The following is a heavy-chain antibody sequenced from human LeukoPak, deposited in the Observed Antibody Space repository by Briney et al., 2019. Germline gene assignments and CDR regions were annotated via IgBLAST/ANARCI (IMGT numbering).Heavy chain of an antibody. J-gene: IGHJ4*02. CDR1: GFTPSSYT. D-gene: IGHD1-26*01. CDR2: ISGRGDFL. CDR3: ARRSGSYDY. V-gene: IGHV3-21*01. Sequence: GGSLRLSCEGSGFTPSSYTMNWVRQAPGKGLEWVASISGRGDFLYYADSVQGRFTISRDNAKNSVFLQMNSLRADDTAVYYCARRSGSYDYWGQGTPVIVSS.